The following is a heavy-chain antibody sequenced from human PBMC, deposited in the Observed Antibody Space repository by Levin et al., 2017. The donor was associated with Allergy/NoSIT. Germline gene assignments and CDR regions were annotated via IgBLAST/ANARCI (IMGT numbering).Heavy chain of an antibody. V-gene: IGHV4-31*03. Sequence: SETLSLTCTVSGGSISSGGYYWSWIRQHPGKGLEWIGYIYYSGSTYYNPSLKSRVTISVDTSKNQFSLKLSSVTAADTAVYYCAREGRRITMVRGGPLWGRGTLVTVSS. CDR1: GGSISSGGYY. CDR3: AREGRRITMVRGGPL. CDR2: IYYSGST. J-gene: IGHJ2*01. D-gene: IGHD3-10*01.